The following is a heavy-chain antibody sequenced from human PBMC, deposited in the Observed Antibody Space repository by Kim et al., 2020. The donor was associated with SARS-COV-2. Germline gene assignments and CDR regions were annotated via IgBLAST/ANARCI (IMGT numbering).Heavy chain of an antibody. J-gene: IGHJ4*02. V-gene: IGHV1-18*01. Sequence: NYAQKLQGRVTMTPDTSTSTAYMELRSLRSDDTAVYYCAMLGRSGSYLVYWGQGTLVTVSS. D-gene: IGHD3-10*01. CDR3: AMLGRSGSYLVY.